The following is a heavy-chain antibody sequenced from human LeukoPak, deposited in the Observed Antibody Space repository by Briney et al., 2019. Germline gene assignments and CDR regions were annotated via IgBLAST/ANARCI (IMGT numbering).Heavy chain of an antibody. V-gene: IGHV3-30*18. Sequence: GRSLRLSCEASGFTFSTYGMHWVRQAPGKGLEWVALISYDGSDKNYAASVKGRFTISRDNSKSTLYLQMDSLRGDDAAVYYCAKAVGSISWSFDYWGQGTLVTVSS. D-gene: IGHD6-13*01. CDR2: ISYDGSDK. CDR3: AKAVGSISWSFDY. CDR1: GFTFSTYG. J-gene: IGHJ4*02.